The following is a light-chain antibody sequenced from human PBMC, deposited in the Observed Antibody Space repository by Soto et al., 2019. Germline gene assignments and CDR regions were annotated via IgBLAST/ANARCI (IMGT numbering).Light chain of an antibody. CDR2: RTS. CDR3: QQYDSSPRT. CDR1: QSVSSSY. V-gene: IGKV3-20*01. J-gene: IGKJ1*01. Sequence: EIVLTQSPGTLSLSPVERGTLXCRTSQSVSSSYLAWYQQKPGQAPRLLIYRTSNRATGIPDRFSGSGSGTDFTLTISRLEPEDFAVYWCQQYDSSPRTFGQGTKVDIK.